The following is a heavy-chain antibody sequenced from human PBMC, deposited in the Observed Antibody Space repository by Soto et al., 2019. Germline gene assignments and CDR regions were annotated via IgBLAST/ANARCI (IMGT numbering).Heavy chain of an antibody. CDR2: IHNSGSS. J-gene: IGHJ6*02. D-gene: IGHD3-9*01. Sequence: PSETLSLTCTVSGDSINNKNYYYSWIRQTPGKGLEWIGYIHNSGSSYYNPSLKSRVTISVDTSKNQFSLNLNSVTAADTAVYYCARVLFGAFDWSPPAYCAMDVWGQGTTVTVSS. CDR1: GDSINNKNYY. CDR3: ARVLFGAFDWSPPAYCAMDV. V-gene: IGHV4-30-4*01.